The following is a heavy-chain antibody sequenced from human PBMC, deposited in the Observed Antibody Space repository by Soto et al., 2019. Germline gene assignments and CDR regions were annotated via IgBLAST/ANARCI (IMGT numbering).Heavy chain of an antibody. CDR2: IYYNGNT. D-gene: IGHD7-27*01. Sequence: QVQLQESGPGLVKPSETLSLTCTVSGGSISNHYWSWIRQPPGKGLEWIGYIYYNGNTNYNPPLKSRVTMSVDTSKNQISLKLSSVTAADPAVYYCTRANWYSEYWGPGTLVTVSS. CDR3: TRANWYSEY. J-gene: IGHJ4*02. CDR1: GGSISNHY. V-gene: IGHV4-59*11.